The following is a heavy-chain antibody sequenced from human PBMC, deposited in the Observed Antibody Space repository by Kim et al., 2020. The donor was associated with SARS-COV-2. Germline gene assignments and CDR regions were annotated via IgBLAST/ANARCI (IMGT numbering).Heavy chain of an antibody. V-gene: IGHV4-31*02. CDR3: ARAYGSGSYSFDY. Sequence: NPSLKSRVTRSVDTSKRPSSLKLSSVTAADTAVYYCARAYGSGSYSFDYWGQGTLVTVSS. J-gene: IGHJ4*02. D-gene: IGHD3-10*01.